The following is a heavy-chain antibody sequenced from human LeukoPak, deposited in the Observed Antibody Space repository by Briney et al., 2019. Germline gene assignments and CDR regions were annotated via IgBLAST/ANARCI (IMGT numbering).Heavy chain of an antibody. CDR3: ARSQLKQPGGY. CDR2: INPNSGGT. CDR1: GGTFSSYA. V-gene: IGHV1-2*02. Sequence: GASVKVSCKASGGTFSSYAISWVQQAPGQGLEWMGGINPNSGGTNYAQKFQGRVTMTRDTSISTAYMELSRLRSDDTAVYYCARSQLKQPGGYWGQGTLVTVSS. D-gene: IGHD1-1*01. J-gene: IGHJ4*02.